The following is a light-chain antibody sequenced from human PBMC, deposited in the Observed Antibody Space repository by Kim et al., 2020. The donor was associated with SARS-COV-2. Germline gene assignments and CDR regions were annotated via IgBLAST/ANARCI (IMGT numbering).Light chain of an antibody. CDR1: NSDVGSYNR. J-gene: IGLJ2*01. CDR2: EVS. V-gene: IGLV2-18*02. Sequence: GQSVHISFTGTNSDVGSYNRVSWYQQPPGTAPKVMIYEVSNRPSGVPDRFSGSKSGNTASLTISGLQAEDEADYYCSSYTSSNTVVFGGGTQLTVL. CDR3: SSYTSSNTVV.